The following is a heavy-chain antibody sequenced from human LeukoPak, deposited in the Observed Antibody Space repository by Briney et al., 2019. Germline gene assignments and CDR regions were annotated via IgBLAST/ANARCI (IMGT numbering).Heavy chain of an antibody. CDR1: GFTFSIYA. D-gene: IGHD3-22*01. CDR2: ISYDGSNK. V-gene: IGHV3-30*04. J-gene: IGHJ4*02. Sequence: GGSLRLSCAASGFTFSIYAMNWVRQAPGKGLEWVAVISYDGSNKYYADSVKGRFTISRDNSKNTLYLQMNSLRAEDTAVYYCARDFWYYYDSSGYYYDYWGQGTLVTASS. CDR3: ARDFWYYYDSSGYYYDY.